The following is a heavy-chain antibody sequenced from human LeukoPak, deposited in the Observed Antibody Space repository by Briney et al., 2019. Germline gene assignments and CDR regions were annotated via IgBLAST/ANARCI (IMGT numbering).Heavy chain of an antibody. CDR1: GFTFSGYG. CDR3: AREDFRYGYARLGG. V-gene: IGHV3-30*02. Sequence: GGSLRLSCAASGFTFSGYGMHWVRQAPGKGLEWVAFIRYDGSNKYYADSVKGRFTISRDNSKNTLYLQMNSLRAEDTAVYYCAREDFRYGYARLGGWGQGTLVTVSS. CDR2: IRYDGSNK. J-gene: IGHJ4*02. D-gene: IGHD5-18*01.